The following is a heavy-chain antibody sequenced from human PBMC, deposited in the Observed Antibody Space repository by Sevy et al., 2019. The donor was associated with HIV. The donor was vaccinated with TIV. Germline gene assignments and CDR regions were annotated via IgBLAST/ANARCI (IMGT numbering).Heavy chain of an antibody. Sequence: GESLKISCKVSGYTLTKLSMHWVRQAPGKGLEWMGRFDPEDGETINAQKFQGRVNMTEDTSTDTAYMERMSLRNEDTAVYYGSSAREYYEDSSGYLDYWGQGTLVTVSS. CDR3: SSAREYYEDSSGYLDY. CDR1: GYTLTKLS. J-gene: IGHJ4*02. V-gene: IGHV1-24*01. D-gene: IGHD3-22*01. CDR2: FDPEDGET.